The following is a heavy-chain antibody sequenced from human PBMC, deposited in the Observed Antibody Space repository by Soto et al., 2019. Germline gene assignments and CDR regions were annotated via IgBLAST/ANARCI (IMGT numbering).Heavy chain of an antibody. D-gene: IGHD1-26*01. J-gene: IGHJ3*02. V-gene: IGHV1-8*01. CDR1: GYTFTSYD. CDR3: ATERWEDAFAI. Sequence: ASVKVSCKASGYTFTSYDITWVRQATGQGLEWMGWMNPNNGNTGYAQKFQGRVTMTRNTSISTAYMELSSLRSEDTAVYYCATERWEDAFAIWGQGTMVTVSS. CDR2: MNPNNGNT.